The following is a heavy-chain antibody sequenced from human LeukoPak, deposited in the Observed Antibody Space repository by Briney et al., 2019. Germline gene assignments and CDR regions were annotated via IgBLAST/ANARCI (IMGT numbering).Heavy chain of an antibody. Sequence: SVKVFCKASGGTFSSFAISWVRQAPGQGLVWMRGIIPFFGTANYAQKFQGRVTITTDESTSTAYMEPSSVRSEDTAVYYCASPPGYCSSTSCSFNYWGQGTLVTVSS. J-gene: IGHJ4*02. CDR2: IIPFFGTA. CDR1: GGTFSSFA. D-gene: IGHD2-2*03. CDR3: ASPPGYCSSTSCSFNY. V-gene: IGHV1-69*05.